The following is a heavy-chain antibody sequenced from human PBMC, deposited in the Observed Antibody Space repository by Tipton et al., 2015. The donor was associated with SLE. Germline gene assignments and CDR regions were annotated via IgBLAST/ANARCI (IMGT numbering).Heavy chain of an antibody. CDR2: IIPIIGTA. J-gene: IGHJ4*02. CDR3: AIAVAGTLFFDH. Sequence: QVQLVQSGPEVKKPGSSVKVSCKTSGGTFPNYAISWVRQAPGQGLEWMGGIIPIIGTANYAQKFQGRVTMTTDTSTSTAYVELRSLRSDDTAVYYCAIAVAGTLFFDHWGQGTLVTVSS. D-gene: IGHD6-19*01. CDR1: GGTFPNYA. V-gene: IGHV1-69*06.